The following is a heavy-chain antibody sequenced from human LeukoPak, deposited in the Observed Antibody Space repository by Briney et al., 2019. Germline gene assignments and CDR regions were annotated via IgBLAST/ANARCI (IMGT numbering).Heavy chain of an antibody. J-gene: IGHJ5*02. V-gene: IGHV3-11*01. CDR3: ARVYGDWNDGLPAWFDP. Sequence: GGSLRPSCVASGFTFSDYYMSWIRQAPGKGLEWISYISSSGSSIYYADSVKGRFTISRDKTKNSLYLQMNSLRAEDTAVYYCARVYGDWNDGLPAWFDPWGQGTLVTVSS. D-gene: IGHD1-1*01. CDR1: GFTFSDYY. CDR2: ISSSGSSI.